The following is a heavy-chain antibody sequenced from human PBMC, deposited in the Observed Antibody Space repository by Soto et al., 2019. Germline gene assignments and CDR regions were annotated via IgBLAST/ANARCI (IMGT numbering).Heavy chain of an antibody. Sequence: PGGSLTLSCAASGFTFSDYYMTWIRQAPGKGLEWVSYISSTTGTIYYADSVKGRFTISRDNAKNSLYLQMTSLRAEDTAVYYCARVGQDYYYGMDVWGQGTTVTVSS. D-gene: IGHD3-16*01. CDR2: ISSTTGTI. V-gene: IGHV3-11*01. J-gene: IGHJ6*02. CDR1: GFTFSDYY. CDR3: ARVGQDYYYGMDV.